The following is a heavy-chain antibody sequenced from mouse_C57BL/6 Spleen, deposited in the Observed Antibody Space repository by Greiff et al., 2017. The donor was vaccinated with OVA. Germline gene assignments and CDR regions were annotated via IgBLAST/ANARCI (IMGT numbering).Heavy chain of an antibody. CDR2: FYPGSGSI. J-gene: IGHJ1*03. D-gene: IGHD1-1*01. CDR1: GYTFTAYT. CDR3: ARHEEAGLLLGGWYFDV. Sequence: VQLQQSGAELVKPGASVKLSCKASGYTFTAYTIHWVKQRSGQGLEWIGWFYPGSGSIKYNEKFKDKATLTADKSSSTVYMELSRLTSEDSAVYFCARHEEAGLLLGGWYFDVWGTGTTVTVSS. V-gene: IGHV1-62-2*01.